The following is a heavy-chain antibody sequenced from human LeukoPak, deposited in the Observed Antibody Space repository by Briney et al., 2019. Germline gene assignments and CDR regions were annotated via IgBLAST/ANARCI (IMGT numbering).Heavy chain of an antibody. CDR2: ISGSGGST. V-gene: IGHV3-23*01. CDR1: GFTSSSYA. CDR3: AKDPIYDSSGYYSLGPFDY. J-gene: IGHJ4*02. D-gene: IGHD3-22*01. Sequence: GGSLRLSCAASGFTSSSYAMSWVRQAAGKGLEWVSAISGSGGSTYYADSVKGRFTISRDNSKNTLYLQMNSLRAEDTAVYYCAKDPIYDSSGYYSLGPFDYWGQGTLVTVSS.